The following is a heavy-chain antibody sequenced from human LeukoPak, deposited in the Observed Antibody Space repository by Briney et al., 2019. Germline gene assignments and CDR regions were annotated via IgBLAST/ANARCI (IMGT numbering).Heavy chain of an antibody. CDR1: GGSISSSY. Sequence: SETLSLTCTVSGGSISSSYWSWIRQPPGKGLEWIGYIYYSGSTNQNPSLKSRVTISVDTSKNQFSLKLSSVTAADTAVYYCARQRFLEWYFDYWGQGTLVTVSS. CDR3: ARQRFLEWYFDY. CDR2: IYYSGST. D-gene: IGHD3-3*01. J-gene: IGHJ4*02. V-gene: IGHV4-59*08.